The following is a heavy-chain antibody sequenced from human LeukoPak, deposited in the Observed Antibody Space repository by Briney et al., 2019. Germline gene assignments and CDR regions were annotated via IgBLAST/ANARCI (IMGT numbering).Heavy chain of an antibody. Sequence: PGRSLRLSCAASGFTFRSYGMHWVRQAPGKGLEWVAIISYDGSNKYYADSVKGRFTISRDNSQNALYLQMNSLRDEDTAVSYCAKDRPLGDSYYDSSGYGLDYWGQGTLVIVSS. CDR2: ISYDGSNK. J-gene: IGHJ4*02. CDR3: AKDRPLGDSYYDSSGYGLDY. D-gene: IGHD3-22*01. CDR1: GFTFRSYG. V-gene: IGHV3-30*18.